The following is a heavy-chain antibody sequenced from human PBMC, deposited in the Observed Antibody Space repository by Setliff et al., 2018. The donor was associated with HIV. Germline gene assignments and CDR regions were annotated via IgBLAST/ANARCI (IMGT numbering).Heavy chain of an antibody. CDR3: ARDAYGGGGFDY. D-gene: IGHD3-10*01. Sequence: PSQTLSLTCTVSGGSISSGGYFWTWIRQHPGKGLEWIGYIYYSGSTFYNPSLKSRTTISIDTSTNQFSLKVNSVTAADTALYYCARDAYGGGGFDYWGQGTLVTVSS. J-gene: IGHJ4*02. V-gene: IGHV4-31*03. CDR1: GGSISSGGYF. CDR2: IYYSGST.